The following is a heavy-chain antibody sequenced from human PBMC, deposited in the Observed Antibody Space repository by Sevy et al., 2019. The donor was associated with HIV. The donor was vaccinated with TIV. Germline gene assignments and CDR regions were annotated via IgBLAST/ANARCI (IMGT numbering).Heavy chain of an antibody. J-gene: IGHJ3*01. CDR1: GFTFGSYA. Sequence: GGSLRLSCAASGFTFGSYAMHWVRQAPGKGLEWLAFISYDGSRKYYADSVKGRFTISRDNSKNTLFMQVNSLRAEDTALYYCARERDRQALNVSGQGTMVTVSS. V-gene: IGHV3-30-3*01. CDR3: ARERDRQALNV. CDR2: ISYDGSRK.